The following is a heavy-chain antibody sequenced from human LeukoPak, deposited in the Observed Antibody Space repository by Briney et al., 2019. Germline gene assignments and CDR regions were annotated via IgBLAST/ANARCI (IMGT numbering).Heavy chain of an antibody. J-gene: IGHJ4*02. CDR2: ISYDGSNK. CDR1: GFTFSSYG. D-gene: IGHD4-23*01. Sequence: GGSLRLSCAASGFTFSSYGMHWVRQAPGKGLEWVAVISYDGSNKYYADSVKGRFTISRDNSKNTLYLQMNSLRVEDTAVYYCAKQGEYGGYTNYWGQGNLVTVSS. CDR3: AKQGEYGGYTNY. V-gene: IGHV3-30*18.